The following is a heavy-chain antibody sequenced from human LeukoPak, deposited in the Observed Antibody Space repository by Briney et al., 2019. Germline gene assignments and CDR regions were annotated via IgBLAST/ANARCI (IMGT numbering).Heavy chain of an antibody. CDR2: IIPIFGTA. CDR1: GGTFSSYA. J-gene: IGHJ4*02. D-gene: IGHD2-2*02. V-gene: IGHV1-69*13. Sequence: SVKVSCKASGGTFSSYAISWVRQAPGQGLEWMGGIIPIFGTANYAQKFQGRVTITADESTSTAYMELSSLRSEDTAVYYCARAGGYCSSTSCYSNFDYWGQGTLVTVSS. CDR3: ARAGGYCSSTSCYSNFDY.